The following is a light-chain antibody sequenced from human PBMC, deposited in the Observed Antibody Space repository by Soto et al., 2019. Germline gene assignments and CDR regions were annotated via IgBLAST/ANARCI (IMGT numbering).Light chain of an antibody. CDR2: NNA. CDR3: QSHDNSLSGFYV. CDR1: SSNIGAGYA. J-gene: IGLJ1*01. V-gene: IGLV1-40*01. Sequence: QSVLTQPPSVSGAPGQRVTISCTGSSSNIGAGYAVHWYQKLPGTGPKLLIYNNAIRPSGVPDRFSGSRSGTSASLAITGIQAADEADYYCQSHDNSLSGFYVFGTGNKVTVL.